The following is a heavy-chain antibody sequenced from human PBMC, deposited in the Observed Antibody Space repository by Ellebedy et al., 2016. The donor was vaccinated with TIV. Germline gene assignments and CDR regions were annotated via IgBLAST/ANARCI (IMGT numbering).Heavy chain of an antibody. J-gene: IGHJ6*03. CDR1: GFTFDDYA. V-gene: IGHV3-9*01. Sequence: GGSLRLXXAASGFTFDDYAMHWVRQAPGKGLEWVSGISWNSGSIGYADSVKGRFTISRDNAKNSLYLQMNSLRAEDTALYYCAKDSEANYYYMDVWGKGTTVTVSS. CDR3: AKDSEANYYYMDV. CDR2: ISWNSGSI. D-gene: IGHD1-14*01.